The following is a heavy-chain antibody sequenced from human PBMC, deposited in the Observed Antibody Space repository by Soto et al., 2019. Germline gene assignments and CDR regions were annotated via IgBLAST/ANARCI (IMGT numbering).Heavy chain of an antibody. CDR2: IYHSGNT. D-gene: IGHD3-3*01. V-gene: IGHV4-30-2*01. CDR3: ARASITIFGVATWANWFDP. J-gene: IGHJ5*02. Sequence: SETLSLTCGVSGGSISVGDYSWSWIRQPPGQGLEWIGYIYHSGNTYYNPSLKSRATISVDRSKNQFSLKLRSATAADTAVYFCARASITIFGVATWANWFDPWGQGTLVTVSS. CDR1: GGSISVGDYS.